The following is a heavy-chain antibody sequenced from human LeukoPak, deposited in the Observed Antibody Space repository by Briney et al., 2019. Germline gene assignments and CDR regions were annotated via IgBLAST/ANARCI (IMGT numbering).Heavy chain of an antibody. V-gene: IGHV3-30*04. CDR2: ISSDGSNK. CDR1: GFTFSSYV. J-gene: IGHJ4*02. CDR3: AKEDSGSYSERYY. D-gene: IGHD1-26*01. Sequence: GGSLRLSCAASGFTFSSYVMQWVRQVPGKGLEWVAVISSDGSNKYYTDSVEGRFTISRDNSKNTLYLQMNSLRAEDTAVYYCAKEDSGSYSERYYWGQGTLVTVSS.